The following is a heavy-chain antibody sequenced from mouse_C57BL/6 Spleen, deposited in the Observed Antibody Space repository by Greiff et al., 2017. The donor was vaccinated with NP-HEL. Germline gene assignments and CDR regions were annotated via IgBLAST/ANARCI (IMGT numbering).Heavy chain of an antibody. CDR1: GFTFSNYW. J-gene: IGHJ3*01. D-gene: IGHD1-1*01. CDR3: TGDGSRVWFAY. V-gene: IGHV6-3*01. CDR2: IRLKSDNYAT. Sequence: EVQLQESGGGLVQPGGSMKLSCVASGFTFSNYWMNWVRQSPEKGLEWVAQIRLKSDNYATHYAESVKGRFTISRDDSKSSVYLQMNNLRAEDTGIYYCTGDGSRVWFAYWGQGTLVTVSA.